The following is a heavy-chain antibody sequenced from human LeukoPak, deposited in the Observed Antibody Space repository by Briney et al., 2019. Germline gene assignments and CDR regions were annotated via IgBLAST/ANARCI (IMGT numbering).Heavy chain of an antibody. D-gene: IGHD4-17*01. J-gene: IGHJ4*02. CDR1: GFTFSTYA. Sequence: PGGSLRLSYAASGFTFSTYAMSWLRQAPGKGLEWVSTVSGSGSSTYYADSVKGRFTISRDISKNTLNLQMNSLRAEDTAVYYCAKDVWMSTVTTGYDCWGRGTLVTVSS. CDR3: AKDVWMSTVTTGYDC. CDR2: VSGSGSST. V-gene: IGHV3-23*01.